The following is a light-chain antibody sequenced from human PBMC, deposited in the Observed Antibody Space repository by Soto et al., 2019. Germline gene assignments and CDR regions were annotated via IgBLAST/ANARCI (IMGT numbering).Light chain of an antibody. Sequence: SALAQPHSVSASPGQSVTISCTGTRSDVGSYNRVSWYQQPPGKAPKLLIYEVNNRPWGVPDRFSGSKSGNTASLTISGLQAEEEADYYCSFYTSTYNFVFGTGTKVTVL. V-gene: IGLV2-18*01. CDR3: SFYTSTYNFV. J-gene: IGLJ1*01. CDR1: RSDVGSYNR. CDR2: EVN.